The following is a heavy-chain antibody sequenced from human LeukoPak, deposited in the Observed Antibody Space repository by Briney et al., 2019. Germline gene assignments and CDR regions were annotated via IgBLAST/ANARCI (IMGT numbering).Heavy chain of an antibody. CDR1: GGSISSSSYY. V-gene: IGHV4-39*07. Sequence: SETLSLTCTVSGGSISSSSYYWGWIRQPPGKGLEWIGSIYYSGSTYYNPSLKSRVSISMDTSKNQFSLNLSSVTAADTAVYYCARRGRVYYDILTGYFGAFDIWAQGTMVTVSS. CDR3: ARRGRVYYDILTGYFGAFDI. CDR2: IYYSGST. J-gene: IGHJ3*02. D-gene: IGHD3-9*01.